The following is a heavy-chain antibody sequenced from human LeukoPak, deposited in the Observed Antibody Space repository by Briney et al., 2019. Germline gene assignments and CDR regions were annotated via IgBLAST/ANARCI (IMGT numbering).Heavy chain of an antibody. J-gene: IGHJ6*02. CDR3: AREPRYSSSWYGDYYYYGMDV. CDR1: GDSVSSNSAA. D-gene: IGHD6-13*01. Sequence: SQTLSLTCAISGDSVSSNSAAWDWIRQSPSRGLEWLGRTYYRSKWYNDYAVSVKSRITINPDTSKNQFSLQLNSVTPEDTAVYYCAREPRYSSSWYGDYYYYGMDVRGQGTTVTVSS. V-gene: IGHV6-1*01. CDR2: TYYRSKWYN.